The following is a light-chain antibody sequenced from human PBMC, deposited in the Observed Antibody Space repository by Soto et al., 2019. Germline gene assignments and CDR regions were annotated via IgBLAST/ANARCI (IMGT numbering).Light chain of an antibody. Sequence: QSALTQPRSVSGSPGQSVTISCTGTSSDVGGYYYVSWYQHHPGKAPKFIIFDVSLRPSGVPDRFSGSKSGNTAYLTISGLQAEDEADYYCCSIASGNTFRVFGGGTKLTVL. CDR2: DVS. J-gene: IGLJ3*02. CDR1: SSDVGGYYY. V-gene: IGLV2-11*01. CDR3: CSIASGNTFRV.